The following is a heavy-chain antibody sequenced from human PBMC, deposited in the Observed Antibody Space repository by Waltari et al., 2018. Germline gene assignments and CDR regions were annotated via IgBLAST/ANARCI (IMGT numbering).Heavy chain of an antibody. CDR3: AKGGYSYGLDY. Sequence: QVQLVESGGGVVQPGRSLRLSCAASGFTFSSYGMHWVRQAPGKGLEWVAVIWYDGSNKYYADSVKGRFTISRDNSKNTLYLQMNSLRAEDTAMYYCAKGGYSYGLDYWGQGTLVTVSS. CDR1: GFTFSSYG. J-gene: IGHJ4*02. D-gene: IGHD5-18*01. CDR2: IWYDGSNK. V-gene: IGHV3-30*18.